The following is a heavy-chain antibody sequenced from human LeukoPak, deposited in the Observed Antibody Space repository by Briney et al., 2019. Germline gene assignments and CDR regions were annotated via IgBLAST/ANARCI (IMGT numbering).Heavy chain of an antibody. J-gene: IGHJ4*02. CDR3: ARGNGNYRYYFDY. Sequence: PGGSLRLSCAASGFPFSSYWMSWVRQPPGKGLEWVANIKQDGSEKYYVDSVKGRFTISRDNAKNSLYLQMNSLRAEHTAVYYCARGNGNYRYYFDYWGQGTLVTVSS. CDR1: GFPFSSYW. CDR2: IKQDGSEK. D-gene: IGHD1-7*01. V-gene: IGHV3-7*01.